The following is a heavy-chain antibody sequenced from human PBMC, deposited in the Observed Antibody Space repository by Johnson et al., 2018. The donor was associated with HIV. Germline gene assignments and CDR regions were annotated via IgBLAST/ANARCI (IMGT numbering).Heavy chain of an antibody. J-gene: IGHJ3*02. CDR1: GFTFNDYG. CDR3: ARDFVAFGECTAFDI. CDR2: INWNGGST. Sequence: EVQVVESGGGVVRPGGSLRLSCAASGFTFNDYGMSWVRQAPGKGLEWVSGINWNGGSTGYADSVKGRFNISRDNAKNSLYLQMNSLSTEDTALYYCARDFVAFGECTAFDIWGQGTMVTVSS. D-gene: IGHD3-10*01. V-gene: IGHV3-20*04.